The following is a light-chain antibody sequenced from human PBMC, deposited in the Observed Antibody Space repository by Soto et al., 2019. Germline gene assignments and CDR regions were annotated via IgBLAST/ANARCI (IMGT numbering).Light chain of an antibody. CDR3: QQHNHWPY. Sequence: EIVMTQSPATLSVSQGERATLSCRASQSVSSNLAWFQQKPGQAPRLLLYAVSTQATGVPGRFRGSGSGTEFTLTISRLQSEDSAVYECQQHNHWPYFGQGTKLEIK. J-gene: IGKJ2*01. V-gene: IGKV3-15*01. CDR2: AVS. CDR1: QSVSSN.